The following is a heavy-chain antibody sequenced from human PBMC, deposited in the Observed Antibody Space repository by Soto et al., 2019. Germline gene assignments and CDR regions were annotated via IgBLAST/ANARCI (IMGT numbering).Heavy chain of an antibody. D-gene: IGHD6-19*01. CDR2: ISYDGSNK. CDR3: ARQLVAVAGNWFDP. Sequence: QVQLVESGGGVVQPGRSLRLSCAASGFTFSSYAMHWVRQAPGKGLEWVAVISYDGSNKYYADSVKGRFTISRDNSKNTLYLQMNSLRAEDTAVYYCARQLVAVAGNWFDPWGQGTLVTVSS. V-gene: IGHV3-30-3*01. J-gene: IGHJ5*02. CDR1: GFTFSSYA.